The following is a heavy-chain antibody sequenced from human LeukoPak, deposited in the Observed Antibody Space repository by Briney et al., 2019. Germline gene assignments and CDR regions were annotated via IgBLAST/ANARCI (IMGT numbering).Heavy chain of an antibody. D-gene: IGHD3-22*01. CDR3: ARVLSGSWDWFDP. V-gene: IGHV3-74*01. J-gene: IGHJ5*02. CDR1: GFTFSNYW. Sequence: GGSLRLPCAASGFTFSNYWMHWVRQAPGKGLVWVSRINTDGSRITYTDSVKGRFTISRDNAMNTVYLQMNSLRAEDTAVYYCARVLSGSWDWFDPWGQGTLVTVSS. CDR2: INTDGSRI.